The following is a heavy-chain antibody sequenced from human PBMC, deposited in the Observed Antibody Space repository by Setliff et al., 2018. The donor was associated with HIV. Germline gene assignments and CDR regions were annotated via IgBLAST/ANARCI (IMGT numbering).Heavy chain of an antibody. V-gene: IGHV1-2*02. D-gene: IGHD1-1*01. Sequence: GASVKVSCKASGYIFTDYYIHWVRQAPGQGLEWMGWINPNGGYTNYAQKFLGRVTMTQDTSFTTAYLELSSLRAEDTAVYYCTKRTMPTGGFQHWGQGTLVTVSS. CDR3: TKRTMPTGGFQH. J-gene: IGHJ1*01. CDR2: INPNGGYT. CDR1: GYIFTDYY.